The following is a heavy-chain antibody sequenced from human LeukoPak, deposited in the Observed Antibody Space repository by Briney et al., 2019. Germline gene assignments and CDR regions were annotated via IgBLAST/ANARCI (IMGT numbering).Heavy chain of an antibody. CDR1: GGPISSGSYY. CDR2: IYTSGST. D-gene: IGHD6-6*01. CDR3: ARIHSSSFYYYYYMDV. Sequence: SETLSLTCTVSGGPISSGSYYWSWIRQPAGKGLEWIGRIYTSGSTNYNPSLKSRVTISVDTSKNQFSLKLSSVTAADTAVYYCARIHSSSFYYYYYMDVWGKGTTVTVSS. V-gene: IGHV4-61*02. J-gene: IGHJ6*03.